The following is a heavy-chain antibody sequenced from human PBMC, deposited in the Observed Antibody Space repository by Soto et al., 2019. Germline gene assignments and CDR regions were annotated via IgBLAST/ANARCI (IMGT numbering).Heavy chain of an antibody. CDR2: IIPIFGTA. Sequence: SVKVSCKASGYTFTSYAMRWVRQAPGQRLEWMGGIIPIFGTANYAQKFQGRVTITADESTSTAYMELSSLRSEDTAVYYCARVVPPSIAVAGTPVGYFDYWGQGTLVTVSS. J-gene: IGHJ4*02. CDR1: GYTFTSYA. V-gene: IGHV1-69*13. D-gene: IGHD6-19*01. CDR3: ARVVPPSIAVAGTPVGYFDY.